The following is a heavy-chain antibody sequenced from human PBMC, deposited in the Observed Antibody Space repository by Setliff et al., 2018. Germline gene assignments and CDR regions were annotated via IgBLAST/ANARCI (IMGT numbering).Heavy chain of an antibody. CDR2: INANTGNP. V-gene: IGHV7-4-1*02. J-gene: IGHJ6*03. D-gene: IGHD3-22*01. Sequence: GASVKVSCKASGYSFSTYAMSWIRQAPGQGLEWMGWINANTGNPSYAQGFTGRFVFSLDTSVSTAYLQISSLKPEDTAMYYCARDKGYDSSGYYFYYYYYMDVWGKGTTVTVSS. CDR1: GYSFSTYA. CDR3: ARDKGYDSSGYYFYYYYYMDV.